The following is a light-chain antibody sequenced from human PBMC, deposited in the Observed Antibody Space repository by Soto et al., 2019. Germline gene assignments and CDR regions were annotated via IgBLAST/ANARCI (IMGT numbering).Light chain of an antibody. J-gene: IGKJ4*01. CDR1: QSISSSY. Sequence: EIVLTQSPGTLSLSPGERATLSCRASQSISSSYLAWYQQKPGQAPRLLIYGAYSRASGIPDRFSGGGSGTDFTLTIRRLEPEDFAMYYCQQYFTSPLTFGGGTKVDIK. CDR3: QQYFTSPLT. V-gene: IGKV3-20*01. CDR2: GAY.